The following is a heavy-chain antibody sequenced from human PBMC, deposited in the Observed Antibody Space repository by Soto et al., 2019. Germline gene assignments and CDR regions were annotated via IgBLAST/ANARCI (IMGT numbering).Heavy chain of an antibody. CDR1: GFTFSSYA. Sequence: EVQLLESGGGLVQPGGSLRLSCAASGFTFSSYAMSWVRQAPGKGLEWVSAISGSGGSTYYADSVKGRFTISRDNSKNTLYLQMNSLRAEGTAVYYCAKEEGYCYGYLEWFDPWGQGTLVTVSS. V-gene: IGHV3-23*01. D-gene: IGHD5-18*01. J-gene: IGHJ5*02. CDR3: AKEEGYCYGYLEWFDP. CDR2: ISGSGGST.